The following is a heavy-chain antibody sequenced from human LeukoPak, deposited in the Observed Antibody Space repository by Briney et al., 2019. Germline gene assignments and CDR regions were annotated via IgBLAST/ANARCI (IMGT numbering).Heavy chain of an antibody. CDR1: GFTFDDYS. Sequence: PGRSLRLSCAASGFTFDDYSMHWVRQAPGKGLEWVSGISWNSGSIGYADSVKGRFTISRDNAKNSLYLQMNSLRPEDTALYYCAKDRYYGSGSLLDYWGQGALVTVSS. CDR3: AKDRYYGSGSLLDY. CDR2: ISWNSGSI. J-gene: IGHJ4*02. V-gene: IGHV3-9*01. D-gene: IGHD3-10*01.